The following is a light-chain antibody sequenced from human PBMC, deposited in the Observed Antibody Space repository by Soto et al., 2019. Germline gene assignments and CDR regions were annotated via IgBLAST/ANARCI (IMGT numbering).Light chain of an antibody. Sequence: QSALTQPPSASGSPGQSVTISCTGTSSDIGGYNFVSWYQQHPGKAPKLMIDEVNKRPSGVPDRFSGSKSGTSASLAITGLQAEDEADYYCQSYDSSLSGWVFGGGTKVTVL. J-gene: IGLJ3*02. CDR3: QSYDSSLSGWV. V-gene: IGLV2-8*01. CDR2: EVN. CDR1: SSDIGGYNF.